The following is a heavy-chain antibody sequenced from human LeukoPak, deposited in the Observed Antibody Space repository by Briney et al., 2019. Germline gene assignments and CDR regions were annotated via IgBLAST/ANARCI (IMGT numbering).Heavy chain of an antibody. CDR3: VRNLAVAGTCFDS. CDR2: IKQDGSDR. CDR1: GFTFRNYW. J-gene: IGHJ4*02. D-gene: IGHD6-19*01. Sequence: GGSLRLSCAASGFTFRNYWMSWVRQAPGTGLEWAANIKQDGSDRNYVTSVRGRFTISRDNAESSLYLQMNSLRVEDTAVYYCVRNLAVAGTCFDSWGQGTLVTVSS. V-gene: IGHV3-7*03.